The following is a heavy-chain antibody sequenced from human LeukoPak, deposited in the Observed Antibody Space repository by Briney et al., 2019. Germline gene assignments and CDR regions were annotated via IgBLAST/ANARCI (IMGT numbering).Heavy chain of an antibody. J-gene: IGHJ3*02. CDR3: TSRPTPFYYYDSSASDAFES. CDR2: IRSRANSYAT. Sequence: PGGSLKLSCAASGFTFSGSAIHWVRQASGIGLEWLGRIRSRANSYATAYAASVNGRFTIFRDDSQNTAYLQMNSLKTEDTAVYYCTSRPTPFYYYDSSASDAFESWGQGTMVTVSS. D-gene: IGHD3-22*01. V-gene: IGHV3-73*01. CDR1: GFTFSGSA.